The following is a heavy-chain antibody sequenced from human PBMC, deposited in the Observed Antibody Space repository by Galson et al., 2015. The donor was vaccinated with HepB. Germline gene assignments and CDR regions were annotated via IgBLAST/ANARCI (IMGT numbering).Heavy chain of an antibody. CDR3: TTVSFTYPGRYFDL. V-gene: IGHV3-15*01. CDR2: IKSKTDGGTT. D-gene: IGHD3-16*01. CDR1: GFTFSNAW. Sequence: SLRLSCAASGFTFSNAWMSWVRQAPGKGLEWVGRIKSKTDGGTTDYAAPVKGRFTTSRDDSKTTLYLQMNSLKTEDTAVYYCTTVSFTYPGRYFDLWGRGTLVTVSS. J-gene: IGHJ2*01.